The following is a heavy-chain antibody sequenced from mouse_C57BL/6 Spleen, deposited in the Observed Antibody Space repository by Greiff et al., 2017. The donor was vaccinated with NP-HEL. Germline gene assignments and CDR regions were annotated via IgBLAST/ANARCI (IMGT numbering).Heavy chain of an antibody. Sequence: VQLQQSGAELSKPGASVKLSCKASGYTFTSYWMHWVKQRPGQGLEWIGYINPSSGYTKYNQKFKDKATLTADKSSSTAYMQLSSLTSEDSAVYYYAISPFYDSGAMDYWGQGTSVTVSS. CDR3: AISPFYDSGAMDY. CDR1: GYTFTSYW. CDR2: INPSSGYT. J-gene: IGHJ4*01. D-gene: IGHD2-3*01. V-gene: IGHV1-7*01.